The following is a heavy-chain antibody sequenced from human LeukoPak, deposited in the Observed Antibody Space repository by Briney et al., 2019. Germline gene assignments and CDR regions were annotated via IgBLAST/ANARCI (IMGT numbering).Heavy chain of an antibody. CDR2: INHSGST. CDR1: GGSFSGYY. J-gene: IGHJ6*04. V-gene: IGHV4-34*01. CDR3: ARRGPYYYYGMDV. Sequence: PSETLSLTCAVYGGSFSGYYWSWIRQPPGKGLEWIGEINHSGSTNYNPSLKSRVTISVDTSKNQFSLKLSSVTAADTAVYYCARRGPYYYYGMDVWGKGTTVTVSS.